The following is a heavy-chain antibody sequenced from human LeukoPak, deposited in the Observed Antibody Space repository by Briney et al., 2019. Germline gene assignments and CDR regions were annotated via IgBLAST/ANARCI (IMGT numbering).Heavy chain of an antibody. CDR1: QYTFTDYA. V-gene: IGHV1-3*01. CDR2: IDAGNGKT. CDR3: ARVDCSGGSCYYYGMDV. D-gene: IGHD2-15*01. J-gene: IGHJ6*02. Sequence: ASVKVSCEASQYTFTDYAVHWVRQAPGQRLEWMGWIDAGNGKTKYSQKFQGRVTITRDTSASTAYMELSSLRSEDTAVYYCARVDCSGGSCYYYGMDVWGQGTTVTVSS.